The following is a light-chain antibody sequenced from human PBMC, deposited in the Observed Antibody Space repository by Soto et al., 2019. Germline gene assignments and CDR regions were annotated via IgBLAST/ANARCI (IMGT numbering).Light chain of an antibody. CDR1: QSVLYSSNNKNY. CDR2: WAS. V-gene: IGKV4-1*01. J-gene: IGKJ2*01. Sequence: DIVMTQSPDSLAVSLGERATINCKSSQSVLYSSNNKNYLGWYQQKPGQTPKLLIYWASTRDSGVPDRFSGLGSRTDFTLTISSLQAEDVAVYYCQQYYSPPYTFGQGTRLEIK. CDR3: QQYYSPPYT.